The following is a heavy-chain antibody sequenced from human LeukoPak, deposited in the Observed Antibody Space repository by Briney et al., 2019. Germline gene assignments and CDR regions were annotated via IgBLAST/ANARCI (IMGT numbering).Heavy chain of an antibody. J-gene: IGHJ4*02. CDR2: MNPISGNT. V-gene: IGHV1-8*02. Sequence: ASVEVSCKASGYTFTSYGINWVRQATGQGLEWMGWMNPISGNTGYAQKFQGRVTMTRNTSISTAYMELSSLRSEDTAVYYCATGQYSYGYPFDYWGQGTLVTVSS. CDR1: GYTFTSYG. CDR3: ATGQYSYGYPFDY. D-gene: IGHD5-18*01.